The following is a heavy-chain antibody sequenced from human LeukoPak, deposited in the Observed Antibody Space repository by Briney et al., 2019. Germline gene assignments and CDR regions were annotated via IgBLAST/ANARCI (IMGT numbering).Heavy chain of an antibody. CDR2: ISSSGSTI. CDR3: ARGGFVHYVMVL. V-gene: IGHV3-48*03. CDR1: GFTFSSFD. Sequence: PGGSLRLSCAASGFTFSSFDVNWVRQAPGKGPEWVSYISSSGSTIYYADSVKGRFTISRDNAKNSLYLQMNSLRAEDTAVYYCARGGFVHYVMVLWGQGTTVTVSS. D-gene: IGHD5-12*01. J-gene: IGHJ6*02.